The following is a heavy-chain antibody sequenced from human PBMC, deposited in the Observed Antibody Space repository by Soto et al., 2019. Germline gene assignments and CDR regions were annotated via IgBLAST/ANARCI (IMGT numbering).Heavy chain of an antibody. Sequence: EVQLLESGGGLVQPGGSLRLSCAASGFTFSSYAMSWVRQAPGKGLEWVSAISGSGGSTYYADSVKGRFTISRDNSKHTLYLQMNSVRAEDTAVYYCATGRGVNFYYGMDVWGQGTTVTVSS. CDR3: ATGRGVNFYYGMDV. J-gene: IGHJ6*02. V-gene: IGHV3-23*01. D-gene: IGHD3-10*01. CDR1: GFTFSSYA. CDR2: ISGSGGST.